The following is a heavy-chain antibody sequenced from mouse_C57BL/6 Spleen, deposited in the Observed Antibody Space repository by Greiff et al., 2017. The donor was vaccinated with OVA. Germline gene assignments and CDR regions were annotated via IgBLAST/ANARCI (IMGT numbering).Heavy chain of an antibody. D-gene: IGHD3-2*02. Sequence: QVQLKESGAELVRPGASVKLSCKASGYTFTDYYINWVKQRPGQGLEWIARIYPGSGNTYYNEKFKGKATLTAEKSSSTAYMQLSSLTSEDSAVYFCAREELRLRIDYWGQGTTLTVSS. CDR3: AREELRLRIDY. CDR1: GYTFTDYY. V-gene: IGHV1-76*01. CDR2: IYPGSGNT. J-gene: IGHJ2*01.